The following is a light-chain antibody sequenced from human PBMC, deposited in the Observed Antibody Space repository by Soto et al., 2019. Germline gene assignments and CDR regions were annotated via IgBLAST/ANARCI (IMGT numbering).Light chain of an antibody. CDR2: DVT. J-gene: IGLJ3*02. Sequence: QSALTQPASVSGSPGQSITISCTGTRSDVGGYNYVTWYQQFSGKAPKLMIYDVTNRPSGVSNRFSGSKSGNTASLTISGLQVEDEADYYCSSYAGSTTWVFGGGTKLNVL. CDR1: RSDVGGYNY. CDR3: SSYAGSTTWV. V-gene: IGLV2-14*01.